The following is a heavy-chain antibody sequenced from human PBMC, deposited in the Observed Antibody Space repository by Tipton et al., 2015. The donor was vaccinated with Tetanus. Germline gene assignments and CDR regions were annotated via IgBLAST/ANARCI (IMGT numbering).Heavy chain of an antibody. CDR3: ARPIKQWLVPVDS. Sequence: TLSLTCTVSGASVSRSSHYWTWIRQPPGKELEWVGYVYHSGSTNYHPSLKDRLTISVDTSKNQFSLNLKSVITADTAVYYCARPIKQWLVPVDSWGQGTLVTVSS. CDR2: VYHSGST. CDR1: GASVSRSSHY. V-gene: IGHV4-61*01. J-gene: IGHJ4*02. D-gene: IGHD6-19*01.